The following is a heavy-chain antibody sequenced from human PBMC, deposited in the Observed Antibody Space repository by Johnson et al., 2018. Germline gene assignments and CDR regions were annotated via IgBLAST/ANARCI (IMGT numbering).Heavy chain of an antibody. V-gene: IGHV4-34*01. Sequence: QVQLQQWGAGLLKPSETLSLPCAVYGGSFSDYYWSWIRQPPGKGLEWIGEINYSASTNYNPSLKSRVTISVDTSKNQFSLKLSSVIAADPAVYYGARAPLGATRTQYFQHWGQGTLVIVSS. CDR2: INYSAST. D-gene: IGHD1-26*01. CDR1: GGSFSDYY. CDR3: ARAPLGATRTQYFQH. J-gene: IGHJ1*01.